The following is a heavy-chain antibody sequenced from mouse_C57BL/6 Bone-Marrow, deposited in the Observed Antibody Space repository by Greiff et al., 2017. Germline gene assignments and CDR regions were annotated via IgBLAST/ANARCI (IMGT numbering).Heavy chain of an antibody. V-gene: IGHV1-9*01. Sequence: QVQLQQSGAELMKPGASVKLSCKATGYTFTGYWIEWVKQRPGHGLEWIGEILPGSGSTNYNEKFKGKATFTADTSSNTAYMQLSSLTTEASAIYYCARYPHYYVSSYPRWYFDVWGTGTTVTVSS. J-gene: IGHJ1*03. D-gene: IGHD1-1*01. CDR2: ILPGSGST. CDR3: ARYPHYYVSSYPRWYFDV. CDR1: GYTFTGYW.